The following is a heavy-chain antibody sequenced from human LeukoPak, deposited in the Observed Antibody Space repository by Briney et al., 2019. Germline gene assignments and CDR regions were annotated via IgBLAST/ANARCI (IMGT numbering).Heavy chain of an antibody. D-gene: IGHD6-19*01. J-gene: IGHJ4*02. CDR2: ITSSDRTT. CDR3: ARGTAVADD. Sequence: GGSLRLSCVASGFTFSWYSMHWVRQAPGKGLEWVSHITSSDRTTYYADSVRGRFTMSRDNAKNSLYLQMNSLRVEDTAVYYCARGTAVADDWGQGTLVTVSS. CDR1: GFTFSWYS. V-gene: IGHV3-48*04.